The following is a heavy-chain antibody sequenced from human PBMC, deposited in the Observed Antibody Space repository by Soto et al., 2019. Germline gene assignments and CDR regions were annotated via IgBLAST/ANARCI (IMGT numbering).Heavy chain of an antibody. CDR3: ATGSPAMTYFDY. CDR2: ISYDGSNK. CDR1: GFTFSSYV. D-gene: IGHD2-2*01. Sequence: QVQLVESGGGVVQPGRSLRLSCAASGFTFSSYVMHWVRQAPGKGLEWVAVISYDGSNKYYSDSVKGRFTISRDNSKNTLYLQMNRLRAEDTAVYYCATGSPAMTYFDYWGQGTLVTVSS. J-gene: IGHJ4*02. V-gene: IGHV3-30*03.